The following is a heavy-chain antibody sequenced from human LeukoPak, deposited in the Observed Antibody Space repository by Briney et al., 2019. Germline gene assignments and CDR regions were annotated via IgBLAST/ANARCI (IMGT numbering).Heavy chain of an antibody. D-gene: IGHD2-2*01. J-gene: IGHJ3*02. CDR2: IYYSGST. CDR1: GGSISSGGYY. CDR3: ARVFALVVPAASGAFDI. V-gene: IGHV4-61*08. Sequence: SETLSLTCTVSGGSISSGGYYWSWIRQHPGKGLEWIGYIYYSGSTNYNPSLKSRVTISVDTSKNQFSLKLSSVTAADTAVYYCARVFALVVPAASGAFDIWGQGTMVTVSS.